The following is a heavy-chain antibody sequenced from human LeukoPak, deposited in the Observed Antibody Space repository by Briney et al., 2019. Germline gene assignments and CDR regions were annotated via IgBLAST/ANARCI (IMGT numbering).Heavy chain of an antibody. Sequence: SGTLSLTCAVSGDSISSNTWWTWVRQSPGKDLEWIAEIYRSGSTSYNPSLQSRITLSIDSSRNQFSLHLTSATAADTAMYFCARRGFCTGGSCSFALDHWGQGILVTVSS. V-gene: IGHV4-4*02. D-gene: IGHD2-15*01. CDR2: IYRSGST. J-gene: IGHJ4*02. CDR1: GDSISSNTW. CDR3: ARRGFCTGGSCSFALDH.